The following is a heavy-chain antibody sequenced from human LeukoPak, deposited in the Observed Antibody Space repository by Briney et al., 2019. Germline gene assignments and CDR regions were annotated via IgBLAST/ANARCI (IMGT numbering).Heavy chain of an antibody. CDR3: ARDGAAGGIDFHY. CDR2: ISYTGST. V-gene: IGHV4-59*01. CDR1: GGSISSYY. J-gene: IGHJ1*01. D-gene: IGHD6-13*01. Sequence: SETLSLTCTVSGGSISSYYWSWIRQPPGQGQEWIGYISYTGSTNYSPSLKGRVTISVDMSKNQFSLHLSSVTAADTAVYYCARDGAAGGIDFHYWGQGTLVTVSS.